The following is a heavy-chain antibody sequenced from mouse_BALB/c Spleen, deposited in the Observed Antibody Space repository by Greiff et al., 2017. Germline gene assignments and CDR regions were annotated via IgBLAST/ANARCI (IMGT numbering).Heavy chain of an antibody. Sequence: DLVKPGASVKLSCKASGYTFTSYWINWIKQRPGQGLEWIGRIAPGSGSTYYNEMFKGKATLTVDTSSSTAYIQLSSLSSEDSAVYFCARAYYYGSRTGFAYWGQGTLVTVSA. CDR3: ARAYYYGSRTGFAY. D-gene: IGHD1-1*01. J-gene: IGHJ3*01. CDR2: IAPGSGST. V-gene: IGHV1S41*01. CDR1: GYTFTSYW.